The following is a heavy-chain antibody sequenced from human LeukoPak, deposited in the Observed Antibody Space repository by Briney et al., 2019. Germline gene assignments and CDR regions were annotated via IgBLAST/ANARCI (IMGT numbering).Heavy chain of an antibody. V-gene: IGHV4-39*07. Sequence: SETLSLTCTVSGGSISSSSYYWGWIRQPPGKGLEWSGSIYYSGSTYYNPSLKSRVTISVDTSKNQFSLKLSSVTAADTAVYYCARCSEYQLLSNAFDIWGQGTMVTVSS. D-gene: IGHD2-2*01. CDR3: ARCSEYQLLSNAFDI. CDR1: GGSISSSSYY. J-gene: IGHJ3*02. CDR2: IYYSGST.